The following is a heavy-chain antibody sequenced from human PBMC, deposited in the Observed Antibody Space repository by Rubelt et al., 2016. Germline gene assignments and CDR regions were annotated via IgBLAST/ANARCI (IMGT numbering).Heavy chain of an antibody. CDR3: ARVVGVWQQAIDY. Sequence: QLQLQESGPGLVKPSETLSLTCTVSGGSISSSSYYWGWIRQPPGKGLEWIGSIYYSGSTYYNPSLKSRVTISVDTSKNQFSLKLSLVTAADTAVYYCARVVGVWQQAIDYWGQGTLVTVSS. CDR1: GGSISSSSYY. V-gene: IGHV4-39*01. J-gene: IGHJ4*02. CDR2: IYYSGST. D-gene: IGHD6-13*01.